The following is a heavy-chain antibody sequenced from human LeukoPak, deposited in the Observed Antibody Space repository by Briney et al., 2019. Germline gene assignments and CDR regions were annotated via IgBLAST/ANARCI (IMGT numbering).Heavy chain of an antibody. CDR1: GGTFSSYT. D-gene: IGHD3-3*01. CDR2: IIPTLGIA. CDR3: ADNIGPWSDFTSY. V-gene: IGHV1-69*02. J-gene: IGHJ4*02. Sequence: SVKVSCKASGGTFSSYTISWVRQAPGQGLEWMGRIIPTLGIANYAQKFQGRVTITADKSTSTAYMELSSLRSEDTAVYYCADNIGPWSDFTSYWGREPWSPSPQ.